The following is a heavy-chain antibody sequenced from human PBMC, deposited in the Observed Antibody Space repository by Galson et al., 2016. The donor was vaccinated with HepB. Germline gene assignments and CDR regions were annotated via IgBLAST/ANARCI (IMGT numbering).Heavy chain of an antibody. V-gene: IGHV3-23*01. J-gene: IGHJ4*02. CDR1: GFTFRNYA. Sequence: SLRLSCAASGFTFRNYAMSWVRQAPGKGLEWVSSIVGNGGNKYYADSVNGRFTISRDNSNNMLYLQMDSLRAEDTAIYYCAKDYLRDYCTGGSCYPFDSWGQGTLITVSS. CDR2: IVGNGGNK. D-gene: IGHD2-15*01. CDR3: AKDYLRDYCTGGSCYPFDS.